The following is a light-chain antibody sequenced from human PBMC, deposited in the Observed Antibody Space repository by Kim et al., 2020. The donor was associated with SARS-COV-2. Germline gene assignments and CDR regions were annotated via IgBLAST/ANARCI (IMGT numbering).Light chain of an antibody. Sequence: ASVEARVTLTSGASHGINNYLARFQQKTREVPKRLIYATSSLHRGVPSSYSCNGSATEFTLSRCSLQPEEIETYYNVQSIIDPLTFAGGTKVEIK. CDR3: VQSIIDPLT. V-gene: IGKV1-17*03. CDR2: ATS. CDR1: HGINNY. J-gene: IGKJ4*01.